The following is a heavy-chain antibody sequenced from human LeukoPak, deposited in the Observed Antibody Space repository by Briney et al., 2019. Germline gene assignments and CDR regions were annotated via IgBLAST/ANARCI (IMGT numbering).Heavy chain of an antibody. CDR1: GGSISRSGYS. CDR3: ARGGDSSGYEGRFDP. J-gene: IGHJ5*02. V-gene: IGHV4-30-4*07. CDR2: IYYTGST. D-gene: IGHD3-22*01. Sequence: SQTLSLTCAVSGGSISRSGYSWSWIRQPPGKGLDWIAYIYYTGSTYYNPSLKSRATISLDTSKNQFSLKLTSVTAADTAVYYCARGGDSSGYEGRFDPWGQGTLVTVSS.